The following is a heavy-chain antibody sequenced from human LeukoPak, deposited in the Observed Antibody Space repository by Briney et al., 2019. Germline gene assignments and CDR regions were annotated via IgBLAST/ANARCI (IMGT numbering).Heavy chain of an antibody. D-gene: IGHD1-26*01. Sequence: GRSLRLSCAASGFTFDDYAMHWVRQAPGKGLEWVSGISWNSGNIGYADSVKGRFTVSRDNAENSLYLQMNSLRVEDTAVYYCAKDRSRWELRGGGNFDYWGQGTLVTVSS. CDR2: ISWNSGNI. V-gene: IGHV3-9*01. CDR3: AKDRSRWELRGGGNFDY. CDR1: GFTFDDYA. J-gene: IGHJ4*02.